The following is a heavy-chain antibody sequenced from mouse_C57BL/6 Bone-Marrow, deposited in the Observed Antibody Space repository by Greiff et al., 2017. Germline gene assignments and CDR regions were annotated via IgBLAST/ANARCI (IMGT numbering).Heavy chain of an antibody. Sequence: VQLQQSGAELARPGASVKLSCKASGYTFTSYGISWVKQRTGQGLEWIGEIYPRSGNTYYNEKFKGKATLTADKSSSTAYMELRSLTSEDSAVDFCAVRGYDGYPYWYFDVWGTGTTVTVSS. CDR1: GYTFTSYG. V-gene: IGHV1-81*01. CDR2: IYPRSGNT. J-gene: IGHJ1*03. D-gene: IGHD2-3*01. CDR3: AVRGYDGYPYWYFDV.